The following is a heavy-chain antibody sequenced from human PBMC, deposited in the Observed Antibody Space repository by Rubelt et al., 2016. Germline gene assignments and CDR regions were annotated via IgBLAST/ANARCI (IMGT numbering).Heavy chain of an antibody. CDR3: ARGDSSGYYDAFDI. Sequence: GGGVVQPGRSLRLSCAASGFTFSDYLMHWVRQAPGKGLEWVTVISYDGSNEYYADSVKGRFTISRDNSKNTLNLQMNSLRAEDTAVYYCARGDSSGYYDAFDIWGQGTMVTVSS. V-gene: IGHV3-30*03. CDR1: GFTFSDYL. J-gene: IGHJ3*02. CDR2: ISYDGSNE. D-gene: IGHD3-22*01.